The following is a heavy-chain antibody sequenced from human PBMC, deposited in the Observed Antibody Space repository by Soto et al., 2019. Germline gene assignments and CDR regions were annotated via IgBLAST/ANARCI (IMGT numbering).Heavy chain of an antibody. V-gene: IGHV3-23*01. J-gene: IGHJ4*02. CDR2: ISGSGGST. CDR1: GFTFSSYA. CDR3: AKVGYSSGWYIVAFDD. D-gene: IGHD6-19*01. Sequence: PGGSLRLSCAASGFTFSSYAMSWVRQAPGKGLEWVSAISGSGGSTYYADSVKGRFTISRDNSKNTLYLQMNSLRAEDTAVYYCAKVGYSSGWYIVAFDDRGQGTLVTVSS.